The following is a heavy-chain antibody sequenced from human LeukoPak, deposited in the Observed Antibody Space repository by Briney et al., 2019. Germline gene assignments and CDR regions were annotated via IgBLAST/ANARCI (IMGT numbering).Heavy chain of an antibody. D-gene: IGHD5-12*01. CDR2: IYYSGST. CDR3: ARIGEVAYDDFDI. V-gene: IGHV4-59*01. Sequence: AETLSLMCTVSGGSISSYYWSWIRQPPGEGRECIGYIYYSGSTNYNPPLKSRVNISVETSKPQSSLKLSSVTAADTAVYYCARIGEVAYDDFDIWGQGTMVTVSS. CDR1: GGSISSYY. J-gene: IGHJ3*02.